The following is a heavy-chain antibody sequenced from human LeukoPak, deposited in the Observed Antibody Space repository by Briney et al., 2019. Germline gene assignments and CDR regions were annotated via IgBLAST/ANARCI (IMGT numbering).Heavy chain of an antibody. CDR1: GFTFSSYW. CDR3: ARDTPLREVGPEARAHYYYYYGMDV. Sequence: GGSLRLSCAASGFTFSSYWMTWVRQAPGKGLEWVANIKQDGSEEGYVASVKGRFTISRDNARNSLYLQMNSLRAEDTAVYYCARDTPLREVGPEARAHYYYYYGMDVRVQGTKVTVSS. J-gene: IGHJ6*02. CDR2: IKQDGSEE. D-gene: IGHD2-2*01. V-gene: IGHV3-7*01.